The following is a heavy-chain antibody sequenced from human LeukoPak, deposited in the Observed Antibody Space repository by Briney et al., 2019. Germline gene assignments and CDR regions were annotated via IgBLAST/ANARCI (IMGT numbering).Heavy chain of an antibody. CDR1: GYTFTSYG. V-gene: IGHV1-18*01. Sequence: ASVKVSCKASGYTFTSYGISWVRQAPGQGLEWMGWIGAYNANTNYAQKLQGRVTMTTDTSTSTAYMELRSLRSDDTAVYYCARGGYYYDSSGYYYPTYYFDYWGQGTLVTVSS. CDR2: IGAYNANT. J-gene: IGHJ4*02. D-gene: IGHD3-22*01. CDR3: ARGGYYYDSSGYYYPTYYFDY.